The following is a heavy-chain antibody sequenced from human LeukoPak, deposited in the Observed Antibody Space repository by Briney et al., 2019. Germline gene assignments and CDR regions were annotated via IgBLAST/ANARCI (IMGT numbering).Heavy chain of an antibody. CDR2: ISTSGSTI. CDR3: ARDRGRYYYGSWSYYPDY. Sequence: GGSLRLSCAASGFTFSDYYMSWIRQAPGKGLEWVSYISTSGSTIYYADSLKGRFTISGDNAKNSLYLQMNSLRAEDTAVYYCARDRGRYYYGSWSYYPDYWGQGTLVTVSS. D-gene: IGHD3-10*01. V-gene: IGHV3-11*01. CDR1: GFTFSDYY. J-gene: IGHJ4*02.